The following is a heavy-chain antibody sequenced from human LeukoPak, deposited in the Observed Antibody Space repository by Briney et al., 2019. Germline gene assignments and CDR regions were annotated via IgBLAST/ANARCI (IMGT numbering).Heavy chain of an antibody. Sequence: GGSLRLSCAASGFTFSNHWMSWVRQAPGKGLEWVANIRPDGSAKYYGDSVEGRLTISRDNAKNSLYLQMNSLRADDTAAYYCARIDSRGSTWDYWGQGTLVTVSS. CDR1: GFTFSNHW. J-gene: IGHJ4*02. CDR3: ARIDSRGSTWDY. CDR2: IRPDGSAK. D-gene: IGHD3-22*01. V-gene: IGHV3-7*01.